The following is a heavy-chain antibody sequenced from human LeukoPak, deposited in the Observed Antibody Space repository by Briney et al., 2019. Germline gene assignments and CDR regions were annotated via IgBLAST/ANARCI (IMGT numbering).Heavy chain of an antibody. CDR2: IYYSGST. V-gene: IGHV4-59*01. J-gene: IGHJ5*02. Sequence: TSSETLSLTCTVSGGSISSYYWSWIRQPPGKGLEWIGYIYYSGSTNYNPSLKSRVTISVDTSKNQFSLKLRSVTAADTAVYYCARDKGDYGDYYWFDPWGQGTLVTVSS. CDR3: ARDKGDYGDYYWFDP. D-gene: IGHD4-17*01. CDR1: GGSISSYY.